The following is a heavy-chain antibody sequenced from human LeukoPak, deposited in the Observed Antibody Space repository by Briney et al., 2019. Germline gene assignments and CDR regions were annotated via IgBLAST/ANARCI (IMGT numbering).Heavy chain of an antibody. J-gene: IGHJ3*02. CDR3: ARAVYYDYVWGSYRYLGAFDI. D-gene: IGHD3-16*02. V-gene: IGHV4-59*12. Sequence: PSETLSLTCTVSGGSIGSYYWSWIREPPGKGLEWIGYIYYSASTNYNPSLKSRVTISVDTSKNQFSLKLSSVTAADTAVYYCARAVYYDYVWGSYRYLGAFDIWGQGTMVIVSS. CDR2: IYYSAST. CDR1: GGSIGSYY.